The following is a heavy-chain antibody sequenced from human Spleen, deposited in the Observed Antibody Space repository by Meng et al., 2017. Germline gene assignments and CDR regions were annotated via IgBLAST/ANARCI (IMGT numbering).Heavy chain of an antibody. V-gene: IGHV3-23*01. CDR3: AKKIDGSFPFDY. Sequence: GESLKISCAASGFTFSFFALSWVRQAPGKGLEWVSAISGGGLSTFYADSVKGRFTISRDNSKDTLYLQMNSLRAEDTAVYYCAKKIDGSFPFDYWGQGTLVTVSS. CDR2: ISGGGLST. D-gene: IGHD3-10*01. J-gene: IGHJ4*02. CDR1: GFTFSFFA.